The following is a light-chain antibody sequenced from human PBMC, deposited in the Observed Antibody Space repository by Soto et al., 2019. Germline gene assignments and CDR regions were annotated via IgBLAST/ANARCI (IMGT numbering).Light chain of an antibody. V-gene: IGKV3-20*01. CDR3: QHYCSSPYT. J-gene: IGKJ2*01. CDR2: AAS. Sequence: EIVLTQSQGTLSLSPGERATLSCRASQSFSSKSLAWYQQKPGQAPRLLIYAASTRATGIPDRFSGGESGTDFTLTISRLEPADLAVYCCQHYCSSPYTFGQGTQLEIK. CDR1: QSFSSKS.